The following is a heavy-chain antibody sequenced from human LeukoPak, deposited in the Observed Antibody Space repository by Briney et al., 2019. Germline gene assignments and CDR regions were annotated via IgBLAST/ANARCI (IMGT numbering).Heavy chain of an antibody. D-gene: IGHD5-24*01. CDR1: GFTFSGYA. CDR3: AKSLRRWLQLGGY. V-gene: IGHV3-23*01. J-gene: IGHJ4*02. Sequence: GGSLRLSCAASGFTFSGYAMTWVRQAPGKGLGWVSTISDSGTSTYHADSVKRRFSISRDNSRDMLWLQMSSLRVEDTAVYYCAKSLRRWLQLGGYWGQGTLVTVSS. CDR2: ISDSGTST.